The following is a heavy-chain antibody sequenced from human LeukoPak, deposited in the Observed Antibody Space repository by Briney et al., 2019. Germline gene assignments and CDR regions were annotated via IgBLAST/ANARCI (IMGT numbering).Heavy chain of an antibody. J-gene: IGHJ5*02. CDR3: ARDLLDYGGSNWFDP. V-gene: IGHV1-69*05. CDR2: IIPIFGTA. Sequence: ASVKVSCKASGGTFSSYAISWVRQAPGQGLEWMGGIIPIFGTANYAQKFQGRVAMTTDTSTSTAYMELRSLRSDDTAVYYCARDLLDYGGSNWFDPWGQGTLVTVSS. CDR1: GGTFSSYA. D-gene: IGHD4-23*01.